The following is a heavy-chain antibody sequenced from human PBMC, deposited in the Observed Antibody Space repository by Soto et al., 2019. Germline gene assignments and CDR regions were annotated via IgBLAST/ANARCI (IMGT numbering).Heavy chain of an antibody. CDR1: GGTFSSYA. CDR3: ARAPSFRGAKLYYCYGMDV. Sequence: QVQRVQSGAEVKKPGSSVKVSCKASGGTFSSYAISWVRQAPGQGLEWMGGIIPIFGTANYAQKFQGRVTITADESTSTAYMELSSLRSEDTAVYYCARAPSFRGAKLYYCYGMDVWGQGTTVTVSS. V-gene: IGHV1-69*01. CDR2: IIPIFGTA. D-gene: IGHD3-10*01. J-gene: IGHJ6*02.